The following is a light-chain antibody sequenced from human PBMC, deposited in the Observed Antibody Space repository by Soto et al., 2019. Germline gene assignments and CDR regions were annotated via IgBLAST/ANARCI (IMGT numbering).Light chain of an antibody. J-gene: IGLJ1*01. CDR1: SNDVGGYNY. Sequence: QLVLTQPASVSGSPGQSITISCTGTSNDVGGYNYVSWYQQYPDKAPTLIIYDVSNRPSGVSTRFSGSKSGNRASLTISGLQAEDEADYYCSSYTTTTTSCVFGTGTKVTVL. CDR2: DVS. CDR3: SSYTTTTTSCV. V-gene: IGLV2-14*01.